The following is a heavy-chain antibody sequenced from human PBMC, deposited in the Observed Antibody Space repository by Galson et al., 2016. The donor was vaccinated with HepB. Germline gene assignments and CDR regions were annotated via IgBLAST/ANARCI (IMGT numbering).Heavy chain of an antibody. J-gene: IGHJ6*02. Sequence: EWIGYIYYSGNTNYNPSLKSRVTMSIDTSRNQFSLKLTSVTAADTAVYYCAREGSSGGPRDPGYFYYGLDVWGQGTTVTVSS. D-gene: IGHD6-19*01. V-gene: IGHV4-59*01. CDR2: IYYSGNT. CDR3: AREGSSGGPRDPGYFYYGLDV.